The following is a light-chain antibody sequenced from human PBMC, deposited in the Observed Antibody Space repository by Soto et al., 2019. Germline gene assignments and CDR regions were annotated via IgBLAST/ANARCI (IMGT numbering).Light chain of an antibody. CDR3: SSYSSSSTRRL. CDR2: DVT. J-gene: IGLJ1*01. V-gene: IGLV2-14*03. CDR1: SNDIGGYNY. Sequence: QSVLTQPASVSGSPGQSITIPCTGTSNDIGGYNYVSWYQQFPCKAPKRIIYDVTNRPSGVSFRFSGSKSGNTASLTISGRQAEDEAGYHCSSYSSSSTRRLFGAGTKVTVL.